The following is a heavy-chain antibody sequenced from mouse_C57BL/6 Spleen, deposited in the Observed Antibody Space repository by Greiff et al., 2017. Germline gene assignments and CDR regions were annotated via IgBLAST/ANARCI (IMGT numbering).Heavy chain of an antibody. CDR3: ARTVVAGDYFGC. D-gene: IGHD1-1*01. CDR1: GYTFTSYW. J-gene: IGHJ2*01. V-gene: IGHV1-55*01. CDR2: IYPGSGST. Sequence: QVQLKQSGAELVKPGASVKMSCKASGYTFTSYWITWVKQRPGQGLEWIGDIYPGSGSTNYNEKFKSKATLTVDTSSSTAYMQLSSLTSEDSAVYYCARTVVAGDYFGCWGQGTTLTVAS.